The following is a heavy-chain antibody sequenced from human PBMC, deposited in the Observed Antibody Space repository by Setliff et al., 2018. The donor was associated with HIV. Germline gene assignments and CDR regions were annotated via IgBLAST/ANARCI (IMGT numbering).Heavy chain of an antibody. CDR2: IHTSGTT. Sequence: PSETLSLTCTVSGDSSSNDYWTWVRQPPGKGLEWIGNIHTSGTTKYNPSLNSRVTISVDMSKSQFSLRLSSVTAADTAVYYCARGDGTKYYYYYYMDAWGKGTTVTVSS. CDR1: GDSSSNDY. J-gene: IGHJ6*03. D-gene: IGHD1-7*01. CDR3: ARGDGTKYYYYYYMDA. V-gene: IGHV4-4*08.